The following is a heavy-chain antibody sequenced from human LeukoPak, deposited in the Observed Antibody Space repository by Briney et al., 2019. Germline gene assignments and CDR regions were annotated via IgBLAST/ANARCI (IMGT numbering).Heavy chain of an antibody. CDR1: GYSFTSYW. Sequence: KPGESLKISCKGSGYSFTSYWIGWVRQMPGKGLEWMGIIYPGDSDTIYSPSFQGQVTISADKSISTAYLQWSSLKASDTAMYYCARHAYHPDYYYYMDVWGKGTTVTVSS. CDR3: ARHAYHPDYYYYMDV. CDR2: IYPGDSDT. J-gene: IGHJ6*03. V-gene: IGHV5-51*01. D-gene: IGHD1-14*01.